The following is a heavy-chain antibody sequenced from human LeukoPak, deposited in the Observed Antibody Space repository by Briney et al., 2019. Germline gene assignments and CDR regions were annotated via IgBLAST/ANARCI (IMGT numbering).Heavy chain of an antibody. CDR1: GFTFSSYA. Sequence: GGSLRLSCAASGFTFSSYAMHWVRQAPGKGLEYVSAISSNGGSTYYANSVKGRFTISRDNSKNTLYLQMGSLRAEDMAVYYCARASGEPEWMYYFDYWGQGTLVTVSS. D-gene: IGHD3-10*01. V-gene: IGHV3-64*01. CDR2: ISSNGGST. J-gene: IGHJ4*02. CDR3: ARASGEPEWMYYFDY.